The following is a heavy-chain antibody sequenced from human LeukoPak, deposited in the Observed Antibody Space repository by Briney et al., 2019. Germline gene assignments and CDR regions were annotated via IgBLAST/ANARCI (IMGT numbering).Heavy chain of an antibody. CDR3: AKGPVSGSRSPLDY. CDR1: GFTFFSYG. V-gene: IGHV3-30*18. Sequence: GKSLRLSCAASGFTFFSYGMHWVRQAPGKGLEWVAGISYDGSNKYYVDSVKGRFTISRDNSKNTLYLEMISLRIKDTAVYYCAKGPVSGSRSPLDYWGQGTLVTVSS. D-gene: IGHD1-26*01. J-gene: IGHJ4*02. CDR2: ISYDGSNK.